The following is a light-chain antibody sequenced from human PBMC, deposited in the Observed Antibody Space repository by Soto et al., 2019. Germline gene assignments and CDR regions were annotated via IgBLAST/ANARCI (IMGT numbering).Light chain of an antibody. CDR2: DVN. Sequence: QSALTQPRSVSGSPGQSVNISCPGTSSDVGGFHFVSWYQQHPGRTPKLIIFDVNARPSGVPACFSGSKSGNTASLTISGLQADDEADYYCCSYAGSFTVVFGGWTKVTVL. CDR1: SSDVGGFHF. CDR3: CSYAGSFTVV. J-gene: IGLJ2*01. V-gene: IGLV2-11*01.